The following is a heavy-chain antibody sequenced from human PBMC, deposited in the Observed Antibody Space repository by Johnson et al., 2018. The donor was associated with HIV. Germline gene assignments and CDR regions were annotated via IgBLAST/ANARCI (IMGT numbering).Heavy chain of an antibody. CDR1: GFTFDDYG. V-gene: IGHV3-20*04. Sequence: VQLVESGGGLIQPGGSLRLSCAASGFTFDDYGMSWVRQAPGKGLEWVSGINWNGGSTGYADSVKGRFTISRDNAKISLYLQMNSLRAEDTALYYCAREGQEPPVQKDAFDIWGQGTLVTVSS. CDR3: AREGQEPPVQKDAFDI. D-gene: IGHD1-14*01. CDR2: INWNGGST. J-gene: IGHJ3*02.